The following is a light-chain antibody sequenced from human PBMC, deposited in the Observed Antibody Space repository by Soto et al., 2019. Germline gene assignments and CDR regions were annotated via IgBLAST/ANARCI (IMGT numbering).Light chain of an antibody. CDR2: DVS. CDR3: SSNTTSSLVI. CDR1: SSDVGGYNY. Sequence: QSALVQPASVSGSPGQSITISCTGTSSDVGGYNYVSWYQQHPDKAPKVMIYDVSNRPSGVSNLSAGYKSGNKASLTISGLQAEDEDDYYCSSNTTSSLVIFGGGTKLTVL. V-gene: IGLV2-14*01. J-gene: IGLJ2*01.